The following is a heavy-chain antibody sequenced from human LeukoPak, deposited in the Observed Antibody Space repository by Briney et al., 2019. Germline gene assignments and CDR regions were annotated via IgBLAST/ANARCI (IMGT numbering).Heavy chain of an antibody. D-gene: IGHD3-22*01. CDR1: GYTFTGYY. V-gene: IGHV1-2*02. J-gene: IGHJ3*02. CDR3: ARQSLLYYETLDAFDI. CDR2: INCKSGAT. Sequence: ASVKVSCKASGYTFTGYYMHWVRQAPGQGLEWMGWINCKSGATTYAQKFRGRVTMTKDRPIRTAYMELTRLKSDDTAVYYCARQSLLYYETLDAFDIWGQGTVVTVSS.